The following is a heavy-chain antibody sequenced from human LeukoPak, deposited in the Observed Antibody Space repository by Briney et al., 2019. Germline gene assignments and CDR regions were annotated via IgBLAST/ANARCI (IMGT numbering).Heavy chain of an antibody. CDR2: IHHEGST. Sequence: PSGTLSLTCGVSGGSISSSIRWSWVRQPPGKGLEWIGEIHHEGSTKYSPSLKSRVTISVDKSKNQFSLKLNSMTAADTAVYICTAQGGWYIDYWGQGTLVTVSS. V-gene: IGHV4-4*02. CDR1: GGSISSSIR. CDR3: TAQGGWYIDY. D-gene: IGHD2-8*01. J-gene: IGHJ4*02.